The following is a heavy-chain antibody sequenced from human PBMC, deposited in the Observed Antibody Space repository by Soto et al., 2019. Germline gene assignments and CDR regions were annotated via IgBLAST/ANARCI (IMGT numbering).Heavy chain of an antibody. D-gene: IGHD3-10*01. CDR3: KKADSNGSGGPTFAF. V-gene: IGHV3-9*01. Sequence: SLRLSCAASGFTFDDYAMHWVRQAPGKGLEWVSGISWNSGRIGYADSVKGRFTISRDNAKNSLYLQMNRLRAEDTAWYYFKKADSNGSGGPTFAFWGKGPLVTVSS. CDR2: ISWNSGRI. J-gene: IGHJ4*02. CDR1: GFTFDDYA.